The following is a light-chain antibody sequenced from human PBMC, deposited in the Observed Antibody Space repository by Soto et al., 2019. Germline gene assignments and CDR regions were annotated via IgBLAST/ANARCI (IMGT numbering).Light chain of an antibody. V-gene: IGKV3-20*01. Sequence: EIVLTQSPGTLSLSPGERATLSCGASQTVTSNYLAWYQQKPGQAPRLLIYGASSRATGIPDRFSGSGSETDFTLTISRLEPEDFAVYYCQQYGSSPWTFGQGTKVHIK. CDR1: QTVTSNY. CDR3: QQYGSSPWT. J-gene: IGKJ1*01. CDR2: GAS.